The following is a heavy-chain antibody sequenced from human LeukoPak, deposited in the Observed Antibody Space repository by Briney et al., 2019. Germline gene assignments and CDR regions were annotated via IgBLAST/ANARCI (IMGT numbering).Heavy chain of an antibody. D-gene: IGHD1-26*01. Sequence: SETLSLTCTVSGGSLGPDYWTWIRQPPGKRLEWIGSIHYTGTTDYNPSLKSRVTISVDTSRGRFSLKLSSVTAADTAMYYCAKILPGGHFDHWGQGALVTVSS. J-gene: IGHJ4*02. CDR3: AKILPGGHFDH. CDR2: IHYTGTT. CDR1: GGSLGPDY. V-gene: IGHV4-59*08.